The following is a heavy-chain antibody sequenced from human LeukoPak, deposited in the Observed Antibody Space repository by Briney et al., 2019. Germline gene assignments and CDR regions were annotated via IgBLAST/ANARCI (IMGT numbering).Heavy chain of an antibody. J-gene: IGHJ3*02. Sequence: SVKVSCKASGCIFRSHGVSRVRQAPGQGPQWMGGIVPVFKTTSYSPRFQGRLTLTIVESTNTAYMDLSSLTSEDTAVDFCARARSTVVNDAFDIWGQGTMVTVS. CDR1: GCIFRSHG. V-gene: IGHV1-69*05. CDR3: ARARSTVVNDAFDI. D-gene: IGHD4-23*01. CDR2: IVPVFKTT.